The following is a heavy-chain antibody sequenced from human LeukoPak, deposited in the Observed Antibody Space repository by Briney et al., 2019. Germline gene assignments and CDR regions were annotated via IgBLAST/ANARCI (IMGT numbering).Heavy chain of an antibody. Sequence: KPSETLSLTCTVSGGSISGYWWSWIRQPAGKGLEWIGRIYTSGITNYNPSLQSRVTMSVDTSKNQFSLKLSSVTAADTVVYYCARVVIPDAFGAFNIWGQGTMVTVSS. D-gene: IGHD2-21*01. J-gene: IGHJ3*02. CDR3: ARVVIPDAFGAFNI. V-gene: IGHV4-4*07. CDR1: GGSISGYW. CDR2: IYTSGIT.